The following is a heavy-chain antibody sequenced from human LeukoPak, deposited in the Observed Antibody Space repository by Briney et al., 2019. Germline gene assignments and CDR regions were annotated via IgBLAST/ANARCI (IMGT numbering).Heavy chain of an antibody. J-gene: IGHJ6*02. Sequence: ASVKVSCKASGYTFTGYYMHWVRQAPGQGLEWMGWINPNSGGTNYAQKFQGRVTMTRDTSISTAYMELSRLRSDDTAVYYCARGRSGYDRPFYYYYGMDVWGQGTTVTVSS. D-gene: IGHD5-12*01. CDR2: INPNSGGT. V-gene: IGHV1-2*02. CDR1: GYTFTGYY. CDR3: ARGRSGYDRPFYYYYGMDV.